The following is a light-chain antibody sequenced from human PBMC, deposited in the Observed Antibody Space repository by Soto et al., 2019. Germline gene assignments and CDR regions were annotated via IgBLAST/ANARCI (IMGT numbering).Light chain of an antibody. Sequence: IQMTQSPSTLSASVGDRVTITCRASQTINIWLAWYQQKPGKAPKLLIHKASSLESGVPSGFSGSGSGTEFTLTITSLQPDDCATYYCQQYNSYPYTFGQGTKLEIK. CDR2: KAS. CDR3: QQYNSYPYT. J-gene: IGKJ2*01. V-gene: IGKV1-5*03. CDR1: QTINIW.